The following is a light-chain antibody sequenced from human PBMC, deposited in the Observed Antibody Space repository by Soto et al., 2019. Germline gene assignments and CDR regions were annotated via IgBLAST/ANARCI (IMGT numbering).Light chain of an antibody. CDR2: DAS. CDR3: QQRSNWPMYT. J-gene: IGKJ2*01. CDR1: QSVDSY. Sequence: IVLTQSPATLSLSPGERATLSCRASQSVDSYVAWYQQKPGQAPRLLIYDASNRATGIPARFSGSGSGTDFTLTISSLEREDFAFYYCQQRSNWPMYTFGQGTKLEIK. V-gene: IGKV3-11*01.